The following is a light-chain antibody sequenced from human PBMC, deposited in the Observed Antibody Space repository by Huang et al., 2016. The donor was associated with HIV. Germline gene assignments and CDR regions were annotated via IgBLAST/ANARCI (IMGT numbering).Light chain of an antibody. V-gene: IGKV3-15*01. CDR3: QQYNNWPPPYT. CDR2: GAS. CDR1: QSVSSN. Sequence: EIVMTQSPATLSVSPGERATLSCRASQSVSSNLAWYQQKPGQAPRLLIYGASTRATGIPARFSGGGSGTEFTLTISSLQSEDFAVYYCQQYNNWPPPYTFGQGTKLEIK. J-gene: IGKJ2*01.